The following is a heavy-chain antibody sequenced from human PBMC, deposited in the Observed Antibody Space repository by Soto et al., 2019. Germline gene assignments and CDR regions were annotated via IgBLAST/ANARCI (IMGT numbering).Heavy chain of an antibody. J-gene: IGHJ6*03. D-gene: IGHD2-15*01. CDR3: AKPLTLYFSGGSCYSPRNYYYYYMDV. Sequence: PGGSLRLSCAASGFTFSSYAMSWVRQAPGKGLEWVSAISGSGGSTYYADSVKGRFTISRDNSKNTLYLQMNSLRAEDTAVYYCAKPLTLYFSGGSCYSPRNYYYYYMDVWGKGTTVTVSS. V-gene: IGHV3-23*01. CDR1: GFTFSSYA. CDR2: ISGSGGST.